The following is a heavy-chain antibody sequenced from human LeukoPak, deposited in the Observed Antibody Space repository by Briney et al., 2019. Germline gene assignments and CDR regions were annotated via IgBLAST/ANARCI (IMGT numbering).Heavy chain of an antibody. CDR2: IWYDGSNK. J-gene: IGHJ4*02. CDR3: AKTAQAYTDY. CDR1: GFTFSSYG. D-gene: IGHD4-11*01. Sequence: GGSLRLSCAASGFTFSSYGMHWVRQAPGKGLEWVAVIWYDGSNKYYADSVKGRFTISRDNSNNALYLQMNNLRVEDTAIYYCAKTAQAYTDYWGQGTLVTVSS. V-gene: IGHV3-30*02.